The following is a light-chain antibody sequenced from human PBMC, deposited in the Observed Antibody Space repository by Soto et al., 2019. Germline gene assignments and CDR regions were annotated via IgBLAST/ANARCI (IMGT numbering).Light chain of an antibody. Sequence: QSVLTQPASVSGSPGQSITISCTGTSSDVGSYDLVSWYQQRPGKGPKLIIYEGSKRPSGVSDRFSGSKSGNTASLTISGLQTEDEADYYCCSYADVATYVFGGGTKGTVL. V-gene: IGLV2-23*01. J-gene: IGLJ1*01. CDR2: EGS. CDR1: SSDVGSYDL. CDR3: CSYADVATYV.